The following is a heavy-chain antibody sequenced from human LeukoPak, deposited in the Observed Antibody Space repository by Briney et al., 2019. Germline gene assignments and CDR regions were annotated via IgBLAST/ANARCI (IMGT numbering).Heavy chain of an antibody. D-gene: IGHD6-19*01. J-gene: IGHJ4*02. Sequence: LETLSLTCTVSGGSISTSSYYWSWIRQPPGKGLEWTGYIYYSGSTNYNPSLKSRVTISVDTSKNQFSLKLSSVTAADTAVYYCARDAPWLAFDYWGQGTLVTVSS. CDR3: ARDAPWLAFDY. CDR2: IYYSGST. V-gene: IGHV4-61*01. CDR1: GGSISTSSYY.